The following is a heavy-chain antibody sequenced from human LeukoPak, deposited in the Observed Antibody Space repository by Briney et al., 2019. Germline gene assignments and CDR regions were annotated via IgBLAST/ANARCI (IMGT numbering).Heavy chain of an antibody. D-gene: IGHD1-1*01. J-gene: IGHJ6*02. Sequence: GGSLRLSCAASGFTFSNYAKSWVRQAPGKGLEWVSGISATDGSTYYADSVKGRFIISRDTSKNMLYLLMTSLRAEDTAVYYCTKSTGNYYYYYALDVWGQGTTVTVS. CDR3: TKSTGNYYYYYALDV. V-gene: IGHV3-23*01. CDR1: GFTFSNYA. CDR2: ISATDGST.